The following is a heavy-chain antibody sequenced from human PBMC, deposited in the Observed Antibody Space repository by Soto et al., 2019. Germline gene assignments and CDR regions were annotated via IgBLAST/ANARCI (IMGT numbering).Heavy chain of an antibody. CDR3: ARLPYYYGAGSSLLGMDV. Sequence: PGESLKISCKGSGYSFTTYWISWVRQMPGKGLEWMGRIDPSDSYTNYSPSFQGHVTISADKSISTAYLQWSSLKASDTAMYYCARLPYYYGAGSSLLGMDVWAQGTTVTVSS. D-gene: IGHD3-10*01. CDR2: IDPSDSYT. J-gene: IGHJ6*02. CDR1: GYSFTTYW. V-gene: IGHV5-10-1*01.